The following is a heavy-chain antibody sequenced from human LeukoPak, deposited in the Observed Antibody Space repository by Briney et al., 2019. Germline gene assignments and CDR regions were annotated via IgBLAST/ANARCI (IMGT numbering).Heavy chain of an antibody. CDR2: TNSDGSST. CDR1: GFTFSSYG. J-gene: IGHJ4*02. V-gene: IGHV3-74*01. Sequence: GGSLRLSCAASGFTFSSYGMSWVRQAPGKGLVWVSHTNSDGSSTSYADSVKGRFTISRDNAKNTLYLQMNSLRVEDTAVYYCARAGWGSDVDYWGQGTLVTVSS. CDR3: ARAGWGSDVDY. D-gene: IGHD3-16*01.